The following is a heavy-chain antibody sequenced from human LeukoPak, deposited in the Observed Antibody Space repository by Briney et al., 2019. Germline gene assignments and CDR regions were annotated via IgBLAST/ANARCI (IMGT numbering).Heavy chain of an antibody. D-gene: IGHD3-10*02. CDR2: IYYSGST. CDR3: ARRMFRYYFDY. V-gene: IGHV4-39*01. Sequence: SETLSLTCTVSGGSISSSSYYWGWIRQPPGKGLEWIGNIYYSGSTYYNPSLKSRVTISVDTSKNQFSLKLSSVTAADTALYYCARRMFRYYFDYWGQGTLVTVSS. CDR1: GGSISSSSYY. J-gene: IGHJ4*02.